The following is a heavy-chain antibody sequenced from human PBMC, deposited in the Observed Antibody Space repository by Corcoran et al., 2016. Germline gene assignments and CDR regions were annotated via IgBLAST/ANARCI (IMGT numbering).Heavy chain of an antibody. D-gene: IGHD5-18*01. V-gene: IGHV1-18*01. J-gene: IGHJ4*02. CDR2: ISAYNGNT. CDR1: GYTFTSYG. Sequence: QVQLVQSGAEVKKPGASVKVSCKASGYTFTSYGISWVRQAPGQGLEWMGWISAYNGNTNYAQKLQGRVTMTTDTSTSTAYMELRSLRSDDTGVVYWARVEDTAMEDGFDYWGQGTLVTVSS. CDR3: ARVEDTAMEDGFDY.